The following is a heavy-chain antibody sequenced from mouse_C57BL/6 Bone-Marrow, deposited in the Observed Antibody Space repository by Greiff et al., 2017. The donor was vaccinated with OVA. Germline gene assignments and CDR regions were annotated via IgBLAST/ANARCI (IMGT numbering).Heavy chain of an antibody. CDR1: GFTFSDYG. V-gene: IGHV5-15*04. CDR2: ISNLAYSI. CDR3: ARRANWVYAMDY. J-gene: IGHJ4*01. Sequence: EVQGVESGGGLVQPGGSLKLSCAASGFTFSDYGMAWVRQAPRKGPEWVAFISNLAYSIYYADTVTGRFTISRENAKNTLYLEMSSLRSEDTAMYYCARRANWVYAMDYWGQGTSVTVSS. D-gene: IGHD4-1*01.